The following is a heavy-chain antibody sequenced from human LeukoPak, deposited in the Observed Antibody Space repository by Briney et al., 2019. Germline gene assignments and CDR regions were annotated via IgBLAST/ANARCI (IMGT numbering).Heavy chain of an antibody. CDR2: INHSGST. V-gene: IGHV4-34*01. D-gene: IGHD4-17*01. CDR1: GGSFSGYY. CDR3: ARHRPTRTTVTTFYYYYYMDV. Sequence: SENLSLTCAVYGGSFSGYYWSWIRQPPGKGLEWIGEINHSGSTNYNPSLKSRVTISVDTSKNQFSLKLSSVTAADTAVYYCARHRPTRTTVTTFYYYYYMDVWGKGTTVTISS. J-gene: IGHJ6*03.